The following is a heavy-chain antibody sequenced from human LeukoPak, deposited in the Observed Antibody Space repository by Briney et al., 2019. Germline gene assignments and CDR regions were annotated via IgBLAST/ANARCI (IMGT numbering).Heavy chain of an antibody. CDR2: ITASGGST. J-gene: IGHJ4*02. Sequence: GGSLRLSCAASGFTFSSYAMSWVRQAPGKGLEWVSAITASGGSTYYADSVKGRFTISRDNSKNTLYLQMNSLRAEDTAVYHCAKDGQVVPAAYFDYWGQGTLVTVSS. CDR3: AKDGQVVPAAYFDY. D-gene: IGHD2-2*01. V-gene: IGHV3-23*01. CDR1: GFTFSSYA.